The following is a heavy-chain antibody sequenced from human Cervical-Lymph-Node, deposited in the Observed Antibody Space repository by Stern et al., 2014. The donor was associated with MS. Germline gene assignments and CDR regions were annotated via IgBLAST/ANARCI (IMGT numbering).Heavy chain of an antibody. CDR2: IYYRGAT. Sequence: VQLEESGPGLVQPSQTLSLTCTVSGGSINNGDYYWSWVRQHPGKGLEWLGSIYYRGATYYNPSLKGRLTISVDTSKRHFSLKLTSVTAADTAVYYCARELSGMYGIDVWGQGTTVTVSS. CDR1: GGSINNGDYY. CDR3: ARELSGMYGIDV. D-gene: IGHD1-1*01. V-gene: IGHV4-31*03. J-gene: IGHJ6*02.